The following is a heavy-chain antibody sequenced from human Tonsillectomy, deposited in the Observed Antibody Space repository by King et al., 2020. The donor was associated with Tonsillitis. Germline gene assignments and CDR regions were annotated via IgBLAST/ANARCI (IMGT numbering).Heavy chain of an antibody. V-gene: IGHV3-9*01. D-gene: IGHD4-23*01. CDR1: GFTFDDYA. J-gene: IGHJ2*01. Sequence: VQLVESGGGLVQPGRSLRLSCAASGFTFDDYAMHWVRQASGKGLEWVSGISWNSGSIGYADSVKGRFTISRDNAKNSLYLQMNSLRAEDTALYYCAKDNYGGNSGFWYFDLWGLGTLVTVSS. CDR2: ISWNSGSI. CDR3: AKDNYGGNSGFWYFDL.